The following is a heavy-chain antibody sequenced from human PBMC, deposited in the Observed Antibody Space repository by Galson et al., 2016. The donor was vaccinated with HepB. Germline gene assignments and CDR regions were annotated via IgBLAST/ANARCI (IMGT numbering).Heavy chain of an antibody. Sequence: SLRLSCAASGFTFSDAWMNWVRQAPGKGLEWVSAISSSSKYISYAESVKGRFIVSRDNVKSSLDLQLSSLRAEDTARYYCARDYRGYSGYDYWGQGTLVTVPS. CDR2: ISSSSKYI. CDR1: GFTFSDAW. V-gene: IGHV3-21*01. J-gene: IGHJ4*02. CDR3: ARDYRGYSGYDY. D-gene: IGHD5-18*01.